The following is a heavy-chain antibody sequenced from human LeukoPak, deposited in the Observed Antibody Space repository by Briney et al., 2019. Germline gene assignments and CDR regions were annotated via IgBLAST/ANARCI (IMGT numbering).Heavy chain of an antibody. CDR2: IIPIFGTA. J-gene: IGHJ5*02. CDR3: ARGLVPTRMINNWFDP. CDR1: GYTFSSYA. V-gene: IGHV1-69*13. Sequence: SVKVSCKASGYTFSSYAISWVRQAPGQGLEWMGGIIPIFGTANYAQKFQGRVTITADESTSTAYMELSSLRSEDTAVYYCARGLVPTRMINNWFDPWGQGTLVTVSS. D-gene: IGHD3-16*01.